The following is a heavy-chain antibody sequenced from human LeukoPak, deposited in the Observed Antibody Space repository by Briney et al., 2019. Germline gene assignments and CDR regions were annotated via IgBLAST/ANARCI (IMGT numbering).Heavy chain of an antibody. CDR3: AKETSGSY. CDR2: ISASGGIA. D-gene: IGHD3-10*01. CDR1: GFTFSSYA. J-gene: IGHJ4*02. Sequence: GGSLRLSCAASGFTFSSYAMSWVRQAPGKGLEWVSVISASGGIAYYADSVKGRFTISRDNSKNTLYLQMISLRVEDTAVYYCAKETSGSYWGQGTLVTVSS. V-gene: IGHV3-23*01.